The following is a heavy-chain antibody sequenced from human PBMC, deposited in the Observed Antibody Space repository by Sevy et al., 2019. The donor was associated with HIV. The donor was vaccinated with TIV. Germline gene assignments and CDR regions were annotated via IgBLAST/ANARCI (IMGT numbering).Heavy chain of an antibody. CDR1: GFTVSGVH. CDR2: IYDGGST. V-gene: IGHV3-53*01. CDR3: ARWYFKMDV. J-gene: IGHJ6*02. D-gene: IGHD6-13*01. Sequence: GGSLRLSCSASGFTVSGVHMTWVRQASEKGLEWVSVIYDGGSTYYADSVKGRFIISRDNSKNTLYLQMNSLRVEDTAVYYCARWYFKMDVWGQGATVTVSS.